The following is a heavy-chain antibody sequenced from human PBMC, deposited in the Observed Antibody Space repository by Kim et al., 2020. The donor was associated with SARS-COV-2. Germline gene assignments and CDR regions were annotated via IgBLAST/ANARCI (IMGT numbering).Heavy chain of an antibody. CDR2: IYSGGSST. D-gene: IGHD6-19*01. CDR1: GFTFSSYA. Sequence: GGSLRLSCAASGFTFSSYAMSWVRQAPGKGLEWVSVIYSGGSSTYYADSVKGRFTISRDNSKNTLYLQMNSLRAEDTAVYYCAKGNTVAAFYYYYGMDVWGQGTTVTVSS. V-gene: IGHV3-23*03. J-gene: IGHJ6*02. CDR3: AKGNTVAAFYYYYGMDV.